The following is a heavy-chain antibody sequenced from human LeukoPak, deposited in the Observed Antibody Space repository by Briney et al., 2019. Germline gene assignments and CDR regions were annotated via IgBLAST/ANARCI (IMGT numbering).Heavy chain of an antibody. V-gene: IGHV3-33*01. J-gene: IGHJ4*02. CDR3: ARDVYGDYVGGYFDY. CDR2: IWYDGSNK. CDR1: GFTFSSYG. Sequence: GGSLTLSCAASGFTFSSYGMHWVRQAPGKGLEWVAVIWYDGSNKYYADSVKGRFTISRDNSKNTLYLQMNSLRAEDTAVYYCARDVYGDYVGGYFDYWGQGTLVTVSS. D-gene: IGHD4-17*01.